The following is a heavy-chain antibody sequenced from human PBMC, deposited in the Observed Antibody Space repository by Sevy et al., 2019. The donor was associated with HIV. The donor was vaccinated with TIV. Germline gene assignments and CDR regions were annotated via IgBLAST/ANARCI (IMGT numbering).Heavy chain of an antibody. D-gene: IGHD1-26*01. J-gene: IGHJ4*02. V-gene: IGHV3-48*02. CDR1: GFPFGNYP. CDR3: ARDDQWAFDY. CDR2: IGGRSDMI. Sequence: GGSLRLSCAASGFPFGNYPMNWVRQAPGKGLEWISQIGGRSDMIYYADSVKGRFTISRDNAKNSLSLQMNSLRDEDTAIYYCARDDQWAFDYWGQGTLVTVSS.